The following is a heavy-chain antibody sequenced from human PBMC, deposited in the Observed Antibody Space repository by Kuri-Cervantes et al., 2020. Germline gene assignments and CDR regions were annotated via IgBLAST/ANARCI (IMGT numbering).Heavy chain of an antibody. CDR1: GFSLSAYY. Sequence: GGSLRLSCVGSGFSLSAYYMSWFRQAPGKGLEWVSSITSTTSIIYYADSVEGRFTISRDNSKNTLYLQMNSLRAEDTAVYYCARDRGYRQWIFDYWGQGTLVTVSS. D-gene: IGHD6-19*01. CDR2: ITSTTSII. CDR3: ARDRGYRQWIFDY. J-gene: IGHJ4*02. V-gene: IGHV3-21*01.